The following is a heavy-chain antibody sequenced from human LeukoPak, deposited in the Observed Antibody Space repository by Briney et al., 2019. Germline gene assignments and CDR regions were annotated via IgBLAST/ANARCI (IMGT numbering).Heavy chain of an antibody. Sequence: SQTLSLTCTVSGYSISSSNWWGWIRQPPGKGLEWIGYIYYSGSTNYNPSLKSRVTMSVDTSKNQFSLKLSSVTALDTAVYYCARSILGYCSSTSCSGAFDIWGQGTMVTVSS. CDR3: ARSILGYCSSTSCSGAFDI. CDR2: IYYSGST. V-gene: IGHV4-28*02. J-gene: IGHJ3*02. D-gene: IGHD2-2*01. CDR1: GYSISSSNW.